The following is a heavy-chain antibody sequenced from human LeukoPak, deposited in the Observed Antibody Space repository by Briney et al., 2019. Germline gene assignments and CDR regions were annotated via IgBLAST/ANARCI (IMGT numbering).Heavy chain of an antibody. CDR3: ARAPSYGSGTGYFDY. CDR1: GGSFSGYY. V-gene: IGHV4-34*01. J-gene: IGHJ4*02. D-gene: IGHD3-10*01. Sequence: PSETLSLTCAVYGGSFSGYYWSWIRQPPGKGLEWIGEINHSGSTNYNPSLKSRVTISVDTSKNQFSLKLSSVTAADTAVYYCARAPSYGSGTGYFDYWGQGTLVTVSS. CDR2: INHSGST.